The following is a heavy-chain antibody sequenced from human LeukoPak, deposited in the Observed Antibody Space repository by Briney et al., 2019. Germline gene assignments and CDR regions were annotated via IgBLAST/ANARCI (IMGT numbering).Heavy chain of an antibody. CDR2: ISYSGTT. CDR3: ARETSQKGAHYMDV. J-gene: IGHJ6*03. D-gene: IGHD3-16*01. V-gene: IGHV4-39*02. Sequence: SETLSLTCTVSSASISSSPHFWAWIRQSPGKGLEWIGSISYSGTTYYNPSLKSRVTISVDTSENHFSLKLSSVTAADTAVYYCARETSQKGAHYMDVWGKGTTVTISS. CDR1: SASISSSPHF.